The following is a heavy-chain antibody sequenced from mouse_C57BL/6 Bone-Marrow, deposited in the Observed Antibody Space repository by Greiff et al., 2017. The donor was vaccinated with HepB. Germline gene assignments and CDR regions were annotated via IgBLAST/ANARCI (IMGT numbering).Heavy chain of an antibody. J-gene: IGHJ1*03. CDR2: IYPGSGNT. V-gene: IGHV1-66*01. CDR3: ARWGYGSSYWYFDV. CDR1: GYSFTRYY. D-gene: IGHD1-1*01. Sequence: QVQLQQSGPELVKPGASVKISCKASGYSFTRYYIHWVQQRPGQGLEWIGWIYPGSGNTKYNEKFKGKATLTGDTSSSTAYMQLSSLTSEDAAVYYCARWGYGSSYWYFDVWGTGTTVTVAS.